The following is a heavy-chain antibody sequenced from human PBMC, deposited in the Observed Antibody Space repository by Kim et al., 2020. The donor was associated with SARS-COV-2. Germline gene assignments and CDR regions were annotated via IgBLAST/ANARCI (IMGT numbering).Heavy chain of an antibody. J-gene: IGHJ4*02. CDR3: ASDGRSREKWLAH. CDR2: IKQDGSEK. D-gene: IGHD6-19*01. CDR1: GFTFSSYW. Sequence: GGSLRLSCAASGFTFSSYWMSWVRQAPGKGLEWVANIKQDGSEKYYVDSVKGRFTISRDNAKNSLYLQMNSLRAEDTAVYYCASDGRSREKWLAHWGQGTLVTVSS. V-gene: IGHV3-7*01.